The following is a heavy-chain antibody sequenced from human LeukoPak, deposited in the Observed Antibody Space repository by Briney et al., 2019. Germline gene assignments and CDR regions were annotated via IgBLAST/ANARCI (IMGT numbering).Heavy chain of an antibody. J-gene: IGHJ3*02. CDR3: ARLRGGVAAAGRAFDI. V-gene: IGHV1-2*02. CDR1: GYTFTGYY. Sequence: ASVKVSCKASGYTFTGYYMHRVRQAPGQGLEWMGWINPNSGGTNYAQKFQGRVTMTRDTSISTAYMELSRLRSDDTAVYYCARLRGGVAAAGRAFDIWGQGTMVTVSS. D-gene: IGHD6-13*01. CDR2: INPNSGGT.